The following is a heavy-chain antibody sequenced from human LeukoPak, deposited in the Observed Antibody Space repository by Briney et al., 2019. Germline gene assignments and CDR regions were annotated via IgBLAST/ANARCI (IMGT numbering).Heavy chain of an antibody. V-gene: IGHV3-7*01. CDR3: ATDPSGPSDSSGWYYFDN. CDR2: IKQDASET. D-gene: IGHD6-19*01. J-gene: IGHJ4*02. CDR1: GFIVSNYC. Sequence: GGSLRLSCAASGFIVSNYCMGWVRQAPGKGLEWVAYIKQDASETYYVDSVRGRFSISRDNAKNSLFLQMNSLKAEDTAVYYCATDPSGPSDSSGWYYFDNWGQGTLVTVSS.